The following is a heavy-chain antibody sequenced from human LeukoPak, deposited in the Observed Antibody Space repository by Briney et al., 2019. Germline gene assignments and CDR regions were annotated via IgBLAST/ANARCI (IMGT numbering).Heavy chain of an antibody. CDR1: GYTFTSYD. CDR2: MNPNSGNT. Sequence: ASVKVSCKASGYTFTSYDINWVRQATGQGLEWMGWMNPNSGNTGYAQKFQGRVTMTRNTSISTAYMELSSLRSEDTAVYYCARVGGSKYYDSSGYYYEDYWGQGTLVTVSS. D-gene: IGHD3-22*01. J-gene: IGHJ4*02. V-gene: IGHV1-8*01. CDR3: ARVGGSKYYDSSGYYYEDY.